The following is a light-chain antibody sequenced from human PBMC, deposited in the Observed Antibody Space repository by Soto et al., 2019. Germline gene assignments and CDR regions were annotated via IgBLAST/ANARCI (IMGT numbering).Light chain of an antibody. Sequence: QSELTQPASVSGSPGQSITIACTGTSSDVGGYNYVSWYQQHPGKAPKLMIFEVSNRPSGVSIRFSGSKFGNTASLTISGLQAEDEADYYCSSYTSTSALPVFAGGTKVTVL. J-gene: IGLJ3*02. CDR1: SSDVGGYNY. V-gene: IGLV2-14*01. CDR2: EVS. CDR3: SSYTSTSALPV.